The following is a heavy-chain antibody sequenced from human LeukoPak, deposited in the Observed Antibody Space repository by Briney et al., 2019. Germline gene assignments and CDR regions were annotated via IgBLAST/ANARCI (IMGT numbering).Heavy chain of an antibody. J-gene: IGHJ4*02. CDR3: ARVRSITFGGVIAPDY. V-gene: IGHV1-18*01. CDR1: GYTFTSYG. CDR2: ISAYNGNT. Sequence: ASVKVSCKASGYTFTSYGISWVRQAPGQGLEWMGWISAYNGNTNYAQKLQGRVTMTTETSTRTAYMELKSLRSDDTAVDYCARVRSITFGGVIAPDYWGQGTLVTVSS. D-gene: IGHD3-16*02.